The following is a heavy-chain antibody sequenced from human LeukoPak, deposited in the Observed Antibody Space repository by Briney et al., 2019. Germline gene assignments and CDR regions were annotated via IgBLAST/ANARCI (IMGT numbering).Heavy chain of an antibody. D-gene: IGHD5-12*01. CDR3: ANQGWLQLSHAFDI. CDR1: GGSISSSSYY. CDR2: IYYSGST. Sequence: SSETLSLTCTVSGGSISSSSYYWGWIRQPPGKGLEWIGSIYYSGSTYYNPSLKSRVTISVDTSKNQFSLKLSSVTAADTAVYYCANQGWLQLSHAFDIWGQGTMVTVSS. V-gene: IGHV4-39*01. J-gene: IGHJ3*02.